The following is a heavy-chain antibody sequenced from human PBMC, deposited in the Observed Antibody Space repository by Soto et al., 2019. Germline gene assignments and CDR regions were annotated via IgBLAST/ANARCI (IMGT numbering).Heavy chain of an antibody. CDR3: VRESVASGPNYFDS. J-gene: IGHJ1*01. V-gene: IGHV4-30-2*06. CDR1: GGTITSGRSS. Sequence: PSATRSLTCSVSGGTITSGRSSWNWIRHSPGKGLEWIAYMYHSVSTYYNPSLKSRVTISVDRSENQFSLKLTSVTAADTAVYYCVRESVASGPNYFDSWGTGNMVTVS. CDR2: MYHSVST. D-gene: IGHD6-6*01.